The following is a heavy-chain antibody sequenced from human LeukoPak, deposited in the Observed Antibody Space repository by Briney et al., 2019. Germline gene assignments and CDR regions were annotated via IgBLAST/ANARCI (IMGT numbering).Heavy chain of an antibody. D-gene: IGHD1-14*01. Sequence: GASVKVSCXASGYTFTSYDINWVRQTTGQGLEWMGWMNPNSGNTGYAQKFQGRVTITRDSSKSTAYMELSSLRSGDTAVYYCARTLPGGVVDYWGQGTLVTVSS. CDR3: ARTLPGGVVDY. J-gene: IGHJ4*02. CDR2: MNPNSGNT. CDR1: GYTFTSYD. V-gene: IGHV1-8*03.